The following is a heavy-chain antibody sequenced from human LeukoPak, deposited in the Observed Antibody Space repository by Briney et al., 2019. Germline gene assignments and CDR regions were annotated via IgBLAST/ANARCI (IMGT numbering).Heavy chain of an antibody. Sequence: GASVKVSCKASGYTFTSYYMHWVRQAPGQGLEWMGIINPSGGSTGYAQKFQGRVTMTRDTSTSTVYMELSSLRSEDTAVYYCARAPLWSMVRGVIIPFDYWGQGTLVTVSS. V-gene: IGHV1-46*01. D-gene: IGHD3-10*01. CDR2: INPSGGST. J-gene: IGHJ4*02. CDR1: GYTFTSYY. CDR3: ARAPLWSMVRGVIIPFDY.